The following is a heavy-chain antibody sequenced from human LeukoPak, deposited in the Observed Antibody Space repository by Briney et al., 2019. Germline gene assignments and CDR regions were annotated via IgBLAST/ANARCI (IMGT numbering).Heavy chain of an antibody. J-gene: IGHJ3*02. Sequence: PSETLSLTCAVSGYSISSGYYWACIRQPPGKGLEWIGSIYHSGSTYYNPSLKSRVTISVDTSKNQFSLKLSSVTAADTAVYYCASDPINDAFDIWGQGTMVTVSS. CDR1: GYSISSGYY. CDR3: ASDPINDAFDI. D-gene: IGHD5-12*01. CDR2: IYHSGST. V-gene: IGHV4-38-2*01.